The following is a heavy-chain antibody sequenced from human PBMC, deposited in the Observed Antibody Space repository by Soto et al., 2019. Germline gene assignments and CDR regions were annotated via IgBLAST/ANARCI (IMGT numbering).Heavy chain of an antibody. V-gene: IGHV3-48*03. CDR2: ISTSGDTI. CDR1: GFTFRGYE. Sequence: GGGLRRSYAASGFTFRGYEMHCVRPAPGEGLDWVSYISTSGDTIYYADSVQGRFTISRDNAKNSLYLQMNSLRAEDTAVYYCVREGLYFFDYWGQGTLVTVSS. CDR3: VREGLYFFDY. J-gene: IGHJ4*02.